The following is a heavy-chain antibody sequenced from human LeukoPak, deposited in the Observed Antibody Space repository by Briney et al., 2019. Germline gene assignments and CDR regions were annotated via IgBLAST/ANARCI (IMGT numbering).Heavy chain of an antibody. CDR3: ARVGSSWYGWFDP. D-gene: IGHD6-13*01. CDR1: GFTFSSYS. CDR2: ISSSSSYI. J-gene: IGHJ5*02. V-gene: IGHV3-21*01. Sequence: GGSLRLSCAASGFTFSSYSMNWVRQAPGKGLEWVSSISSSSSYIYYADSVKGRFTISRDNAKNSLYLQMNSLRAEDTAVYYCARVGSSWYGWFDPWGQGTLVTVSS.